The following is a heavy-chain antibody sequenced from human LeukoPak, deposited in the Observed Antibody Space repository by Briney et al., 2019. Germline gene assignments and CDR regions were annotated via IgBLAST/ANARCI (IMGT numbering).Heavy chain of an antibody. J-gene: IGHJ5*02. CDR2: IWRGGNTK. D-gene: IGHD6-19*01. V-gene: IGHV3-33*01. CDR3: VADPPDSGWAFWP. CDR1: GFDFRMSA. Sequence: PGGSLRLSCSTSGFDFRMSAMHWVRQAPGKGLEWVAMIWRGGNTKFYVDSVKGRCNIFRDDFRSIFYLQMDSLTADDTAVYYCVADPPDSGWAFWPWGQGALVTVSA.